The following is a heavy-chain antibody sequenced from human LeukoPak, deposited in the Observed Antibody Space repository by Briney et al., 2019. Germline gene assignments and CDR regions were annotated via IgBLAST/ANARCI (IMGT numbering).Heavy chain of an antibody. CDR3: ARLRGTGTLKGYFDY. J-gene: IGHJ4*02. V-gene: IGHV4-39*01. D-gene: IGHD1-1*01. CDR1: GGSVRSDSNY. Sequence: PSETLSLTCTVSGGSVRSDSNYWGWIRPPTGKGLEWIGSIYYSGITYYNPSLKSRVTIFADTSKNWFSLNLSSVTAADTAVYYCARLRGTGTLKGYFDYWGQGTLVTVSS. CDR2: IYYSGIT.